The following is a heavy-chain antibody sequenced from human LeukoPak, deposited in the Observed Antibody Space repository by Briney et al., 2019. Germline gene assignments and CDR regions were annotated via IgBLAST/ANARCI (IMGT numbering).Heavy chain of an antibody. D-gene: IGHD6-13*01. CDR3: ARVGYSSSWYRKYCFDY. J-gene: IGHJ4*02. CDR1: GFTFSSDE. V-gene: IGHV3-48*03. CDR2: ISSSGSTI. Sequence: GGSLRLSCAASGFTFSSDEMNWVRQAPGKGLECVSYISSSGSTIYYADSVKGRFTISRDSAKNSLYLQMNSLRAEDTAVYYCARVGYSSSWYRKYCFDYWGQGTLVTVSS.